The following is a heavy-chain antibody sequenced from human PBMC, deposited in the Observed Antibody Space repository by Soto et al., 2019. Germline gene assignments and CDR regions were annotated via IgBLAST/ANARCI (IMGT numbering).Heavy chain of an antibody. J-gene: IGHJ5*01. CDR1: GGSISSYY. D-gene: IGHD3-10*02. V-gene: IGHV4-59*01. CDR2: IFYSGST. Sequence: QVQLQESGPGLVKPSETLSLTCTVSGGSISSYYWSWIRQPPGKGLEWIGFIFYSGSTSYNPSLKSRVTISTDTSEYQFSLNLNSVPAADTAVLYSASMIGDPVLSFDSWGQGTLVAVSS. CDR3: ASMIGDPVLSFDS.